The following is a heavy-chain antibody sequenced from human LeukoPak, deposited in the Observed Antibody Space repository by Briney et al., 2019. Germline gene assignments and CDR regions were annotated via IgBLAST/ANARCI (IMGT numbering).Heavy chain of an antibody. V-gene: IGHV4-34*01. Sequence: SETLSLTCAVYGGSFSGYYWSWIRQPPGKGLEWIGYIHNSGITNYNPSLKSRVTISVDTSKNQFSLKLSSVTAADTAVYYCARHQFGSYYDYWGQGTLVTVSS. J-gene: IGHJ4*02. CDR2: IHNSGIT. CDR1: GGSFSGYY. CDR3: ARHQFGSYYDY. D-gene: IGHD1-26*01.